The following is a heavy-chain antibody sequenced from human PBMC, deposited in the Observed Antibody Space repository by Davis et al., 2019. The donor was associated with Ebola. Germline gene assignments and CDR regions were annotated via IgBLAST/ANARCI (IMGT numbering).Heavy chain of an antibody. CDR2: ISSSSSTI. D-gene: IGHD6-19*01. V-gene: IGHV3-48*02. J-gene: IGHJ4*02. Sequence: GESLKISCAASGFTFSSYSMNWVRQAPGKGLEWVSYISSSSSTIYYADSVKGRFTISRDNAKNSLYLQMNSLRDEDTAVYYCAKEGGPYSSGWYVAYWGQGTLVTVSS. CDR3: AKEGGPYSSGWYVAY. CDR1: GFTFSSYS.